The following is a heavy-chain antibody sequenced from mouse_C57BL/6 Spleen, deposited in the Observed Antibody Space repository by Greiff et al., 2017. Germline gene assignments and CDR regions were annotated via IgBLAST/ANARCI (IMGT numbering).Heavy chain of an antibody. CDR2: IYPGSGNT. CDR3: AAWDAWFAY. Sequence: QVQLKESGPELVKPGASVKISCKASGYSFTSYYIHWVKQRPGQGLEWIGWIYPGSGNTKYNEKFKGKATLTADTSSSTAYMQLSSLTSEDSAVYYCAAWDAWFAYWGQGTLVTVSA. CDR1: GYSFTSYY. J-gene: IGHJ3*01. D-gene: IGHD4-1*01. V-gene: IGHV1-66*01.